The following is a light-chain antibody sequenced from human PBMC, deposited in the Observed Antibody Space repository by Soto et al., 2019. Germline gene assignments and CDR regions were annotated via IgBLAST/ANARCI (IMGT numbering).Light chain of an antibody. CDR3: QQRSTL. CDR1: QSVSSY. J-gene: IGKJ4*01. Sequence: EIVLTQSPATLSLSPGERATLSCRASQSVSSYLAWYQQKPGQAPRLLIYDASNRATGIPARFSGSGSGTDFTLTISSLEPEDFAFYYCQQRSTLFGGGTKVEIK. CDR2: DAS. V-gene: IGKV3-11*01.